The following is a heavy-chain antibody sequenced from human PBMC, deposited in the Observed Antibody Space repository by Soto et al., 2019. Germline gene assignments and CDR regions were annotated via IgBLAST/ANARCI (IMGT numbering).Heavy chain of an antibody. D-gene: IGHD3-22*01. CDR1: GYTLTELS. CDR2: FDPEDGET. J-gene: IGHJ4*02. V-gene: IGHV1-24*01. CDR3: ATDGYDSSGYYYRFDY. Sequence: ASVKVSCKVSGYTLTELSMHWVRQAPGKGLEWMGGFDPEDGETIYAQKFQGRVTMTEDTSTDTAYMELSSLRSEDTAVYYCATDGYDSSGYYYRFDYWGQGTLVTVSS.